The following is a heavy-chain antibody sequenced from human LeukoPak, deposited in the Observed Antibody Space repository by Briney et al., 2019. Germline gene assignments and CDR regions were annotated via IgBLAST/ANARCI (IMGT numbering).Heavy chain of an antibody. CDR2: ISSSSSYI. V-gene: IGHV3-21*01. CDR3: AREGGSYWVY. J-gene: IGHJ4*02. D-gene: IGHD1-26*01. Sequence: PGGSLRLSCAASGFTFSSYSMNWVRQAPGKGLEWVSSISSSSSYIYYADSVKGRFTISRDNAKNSLHLQMNSLRAEDTAVYYCAREGGSYWVYWGQGTLVTVSS. CDR1: GFTFSSYS.